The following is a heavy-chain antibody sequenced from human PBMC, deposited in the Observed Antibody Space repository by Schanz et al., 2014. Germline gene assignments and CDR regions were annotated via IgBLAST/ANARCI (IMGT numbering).Heavy chain of an antibody. V-gene: IGHV3-33*06. Sequence: QVQLVESGGGVVRPGRSLRLSCAASGFTFNNYGMHWVRQAPGKGLEWGAVIWYDGTDRYYADSVKGRFTISRDNSKNTLYLQINSLRAEDTAVYYCAKGSMAARPLLPTDYYFYGTDIWGQGTTVTVSS. D-gene: IGHD6-6*01. CDR3: AKGSMAARPLLPTDYYFYGTDI. CDR1: GFTFNNYG. J-gene: IGHJ6*02. CDR2: IWYDGTDR.